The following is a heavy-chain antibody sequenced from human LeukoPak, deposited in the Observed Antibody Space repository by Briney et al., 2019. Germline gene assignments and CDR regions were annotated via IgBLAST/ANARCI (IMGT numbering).Heavy chain of an antibody. Sequence: ASVKVSCKASGYTFTSFDINWVRQATGQGLEWMGWMNPNINKAGYAQKFQGRVTLTMNTFISTAYMELSGLTSEDTAVYYCASGYDYEAFDIWGQGTMVTVSS. V-gene: IGHV1-8*01. CDR2: MNPNINKA. CDR1: GYTFTSFD. D-gene: IGHD5-12*01. J-gene: IGHJ3*02. CDR3: ASGYDYEAFDI.